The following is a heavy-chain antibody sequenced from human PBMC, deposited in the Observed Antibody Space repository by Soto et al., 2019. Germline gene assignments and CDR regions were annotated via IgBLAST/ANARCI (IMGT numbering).Heavy chain of an antibody. Sequence: ASLNVSCKASGYSFTNNNVSSVRQATGQGLQWMGWMNPGSGDTGYAEKFQGRVTLTRDISIATAYMELSSLRSDDTAIYYCARMATFGSLNWFDPWGQGSLVTVSS. CDR1: GYSFTNNN. V-gene: IGHV1-8*01. D-gene: IGHD3-16*01. CDR3: ARMATFGSLNWFDP. J-gene: IGHJ5*02. CDR2: MNPGSGDT.